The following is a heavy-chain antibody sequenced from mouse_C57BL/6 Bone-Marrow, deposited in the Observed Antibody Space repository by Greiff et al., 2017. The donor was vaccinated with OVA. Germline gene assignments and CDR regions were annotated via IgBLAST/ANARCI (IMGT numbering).Heavy chain of an antibody. D-gene: IGHD1-1*01. CDR2: IDPSDSET. CDR3: ARKVTTVVGYFDV. J-gene: IGHJ1*03. Sequence: QVQLKQPGAELVRPGSSVKLSCKASGYTFTSYWMHWVKQRPIQGLEWIGNIDPSDSETHYNQKFKDKATLTVDKSSSTAYMQLSSLTSEDSAVYYCARKVTTVVGYFDVWGTGTTVTVSS. CDR1: GYTFTSYW. V-gene: IGHV1-52*01.